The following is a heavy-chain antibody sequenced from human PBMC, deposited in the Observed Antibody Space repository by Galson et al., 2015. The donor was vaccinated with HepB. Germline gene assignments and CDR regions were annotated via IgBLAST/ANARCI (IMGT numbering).Heavy chain of an antibody. Sequence: QSGAEVKKPGESLKISCKGSGYSFTSYWIGWVRQMPGKGLEWMGIINPTDSDTRFSPSFQGQVTISVDKSINTAYLQWTSLKASDTAIYYCARQGSGVRLDYWGQGTLVTVSS. V-gene: IGHV5-51*01. D-gene: IGHD3-3*01. J-gene: IGHJ4*02. CDR2: INPTDSDT. CDR3: ARQGSGVRLDY. CDR1: GYSFTSYW.